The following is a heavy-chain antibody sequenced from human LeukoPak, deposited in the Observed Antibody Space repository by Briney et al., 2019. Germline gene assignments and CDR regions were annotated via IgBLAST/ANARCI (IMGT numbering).Heavy chain of an antibody. D-gene: IGHD1-1*01. CDR1: GYSINSGYY. J-gene: IGHJ4*02. Sequence: SETLSLTCTVSGYSINSGYYWGWIRQPPGKGLEWIGSIYHSGSTYYSPSLKSRVTISVDTSKNQFSLKLTSVTAADTAVYYCASNWSDFDYWGQGILVTVSS. CDR2: IYHSGST. V-gene: IGHV4-38-2*02. CDR3: ASNWSDFDY.